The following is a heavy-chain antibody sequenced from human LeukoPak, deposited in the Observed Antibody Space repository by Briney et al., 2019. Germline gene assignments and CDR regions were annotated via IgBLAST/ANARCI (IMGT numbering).Heavy chain of an antibody. V-gene: IGHV1-46*04. D-gene: IGHD1-26*01. CDR2: VNPSGGST. Sequence: ASVKVSCKTSGYTLTNHYMHWVRQAPRQGLEWMGLVNPSGGSTSYADSVRGRFTISRDNSKNTLYVQMNSLRDEDTAVYYCAKDQRWESPHYLDSWGQGALVTVSS. CDR1: GYTLTNHY. CDR3: AKDQRWESPHYLDS. J-gene: IGHJ4*02.